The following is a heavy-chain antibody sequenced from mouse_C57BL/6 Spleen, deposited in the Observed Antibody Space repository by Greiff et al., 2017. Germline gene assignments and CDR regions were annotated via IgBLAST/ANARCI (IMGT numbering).Heavy chain of an antibody. V-gene: IGHV5-4*03. J-gene: IGHJ4*01. CDR1: GFTFSSYA. CDR3: ASTTVVAGYAMDY. CDR2: ISDGGSYT. Sequence: EVKLVESGGGLVKPGGSLKLSCAASGFTFSSYAMSWVRQTPEKRLEWVATISDGGSYTYYPDNVKGRFTISRDNAKNNLYLQMSHLKSEDTAMXYCASTTVVAGYAMDYWGQGTSVTVSS. D-gene: IGHD1-1*01.